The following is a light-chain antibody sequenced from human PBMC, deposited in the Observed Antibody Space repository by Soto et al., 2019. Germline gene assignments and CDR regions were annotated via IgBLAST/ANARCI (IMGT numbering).Light chain of an antibody. V-gene: IGLV2-14*01. CDR2: DVS. CDR3: SSYTTSNTRQIV. Sequence: QSVLTQPASVSGSPGQSITISCTGTSSDVGGCNYVSWYQQHPGKAPKFMIYDVSNRPSGVSNRFSGSKSGNTASLTISGLQAEDEADYYCSSYTTSNTRQIVFGTGTKVT. J-gene: IGLJ1*01. CDR1: SSDVGGCNY.